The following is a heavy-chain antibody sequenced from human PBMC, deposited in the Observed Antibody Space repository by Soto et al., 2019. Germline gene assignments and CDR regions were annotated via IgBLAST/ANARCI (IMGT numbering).Heavy chain of an antibody. V-gene: IGHV1-24*01. CDR1: GYTLTELS. CDR2: FDPEDGET. Sequence: GASVKVSCKVSGYTLTELSMHWGRQAPGKGLEWMGGFDPEDGETIYAQKFQGRVTMTEDTSTDTAYMELSSLRSEDTAVYYCATDPPFSGYDSYYYYYGMDVWGQGTTVTVSS. CDR3: ATDPPFSGYDSYYYYYGMDV. D-gene: IGHD5-12*01. J-gene: IGHJ6*02.